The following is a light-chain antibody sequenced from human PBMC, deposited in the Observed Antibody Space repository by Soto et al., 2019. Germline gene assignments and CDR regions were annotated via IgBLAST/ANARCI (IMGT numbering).Light chain of an antibody. J-gene: IGKJ1*01. CDR1: QSVSSSY. V-gene: IGKV3-20*01. CDR2: DAS. Sequence: EIVLTQSPGTLSLSPGERATLSCRASQSVSSSYLAWYQQKRGQAPRLLIYDASNRATGIPDRFSGSGSGTDFTLTISRLEPEDFAQYYCQHYGSSPQTFGQGTKVEIK. CDR3: QHYGSSPQT.